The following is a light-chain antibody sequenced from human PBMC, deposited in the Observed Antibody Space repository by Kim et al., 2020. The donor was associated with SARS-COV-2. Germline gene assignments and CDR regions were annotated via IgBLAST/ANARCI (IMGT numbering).Light chain of an antibody. CDR3: VAWDGSLNGVV. J-gene: IGLJ2*01. V-gene: IGLV1-44*01. CDR1: GSNIGTNT. Sequence: GQRVTISCSGSGSNIGTNTVNWYQQLPGTAPKLLIYGDNQRPSGVPDRFSGSKSGTSASLAISGLQSEDEADYYCVAWDGSLNGVVFGGGTQLTVL. CDR2: GDN.